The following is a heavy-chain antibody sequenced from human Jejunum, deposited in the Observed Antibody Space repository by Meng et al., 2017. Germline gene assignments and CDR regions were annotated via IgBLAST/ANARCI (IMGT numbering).Heavy chain of an antibody. J-gene: IGHJ4*02. CDR2: IHHSGSI. CDR1: GGSFSTYD. CDR3: RLAYCVSDCGDY. D-gene: IGHD2-21*02. Sequence: QVQVQQWGAGLLKPSETLSLTCAFQGGSFSTYDWSWIHQPPGKGLEWLGQIHHSGSINDNPSLKGRVTMSVDTSRSQISLKLNSVTAADTAVYYCRLAYCVSDCGDYWGQGTLVTVSS. V-gene: IGHV4-34*01.